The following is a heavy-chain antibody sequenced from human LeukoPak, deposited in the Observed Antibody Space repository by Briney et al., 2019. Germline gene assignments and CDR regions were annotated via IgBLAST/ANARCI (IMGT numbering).Heavy chain of an antibody. CDR3: ARDGSEYYYDSSGFDY. D-gene: IGHD3-22*01. Sequence: PGRSLRLSCAASGFTFSSYAMHWVRQAPGKGLEWVAVISYDGSNKYYADSVKGRFTISRDHSKNTLYLQMNSLRAEDTAVYYCARDGSEYYYDSSGFDYWGQGTLVTVSS. CDR2: ISYDGSNK. V-gene: IGHV3-30*04. CDR1: GFTFSSYA. J-gene: IGHJ4*02.